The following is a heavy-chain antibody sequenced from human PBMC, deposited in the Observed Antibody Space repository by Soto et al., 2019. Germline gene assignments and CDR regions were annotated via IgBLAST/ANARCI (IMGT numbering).Heavy chain of an antibody. D-gene: IGHD3-3*01. CDR2: IYYSGST. J-gene: IGHJ6*02. CDR1: GGSISSGGYY. V-gene: IGHV4-31*03. Sequence: PSVTLSLTCTVSGGSISSGGYYWSWIRQHPGKGLEWIGYIYYSGSTYYNPSLKSRVTISVDTSKNQFSLKLSSVTAADTAVYYCARDSEIFGVRYGMVVWGQGTTVTVSX. CDR3: ARDSEIFGVRYGMVV.